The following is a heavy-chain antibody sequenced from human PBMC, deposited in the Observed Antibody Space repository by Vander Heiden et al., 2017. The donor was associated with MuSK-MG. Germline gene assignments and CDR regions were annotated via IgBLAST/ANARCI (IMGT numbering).Heavy chain of an antibody. J-gene: IGHJ5*02. CDR1: GGTFSSYA. CDR3: ARLSQTKRYWFDP. Sequence: QVQLVQSGAEVKKPGSSVKVSCKASGGTFSSYAISWVRQAPGQGLEWMGGIIPILGIANYAQKVQGRVTITADESTSTAYMELRSMRSEDTAVYYCARLSQTKRYWFDPWGQGTLVTVYS. CDR2: IIPILGIA. V-gene: IGHV1-69*04.